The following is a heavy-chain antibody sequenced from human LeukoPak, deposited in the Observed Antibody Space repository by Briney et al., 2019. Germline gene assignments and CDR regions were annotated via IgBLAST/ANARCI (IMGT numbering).Heavy chain of an antibody. CDR1: RYTFTRYD. CDR2: MNPSSGNT. J-gene: IGHJ4*02. CDR3: ARVLYGGTSPLNY. D-gene: IGHD4-23*01. V-gene: IGHV1-8*03. Sequence: GASVKVSCKASRYTFTRYDINWVRQATGPGLEWMGWMNPSSGNTGFAQKFQGRVTITRNTSISTAYMELSSLRSEDTAVYYCARVLYGGTSPLNYWGQGTLVTVSS.